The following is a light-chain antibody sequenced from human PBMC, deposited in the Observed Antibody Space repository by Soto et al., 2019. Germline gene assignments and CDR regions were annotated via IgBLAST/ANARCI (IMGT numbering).Light chain of an antibody. CDR1: QTISGW. CDR3: QQLNSYPIT. Sequence: DIQMTQSPSTLSASVVDRVTITCRASQTISGWLAWYQQKPGKAPKLLIYKASSLESGVPSRFSGSGSGTEFILTISSLQPGDFATYYCQQLNSYPITFGQGTRLEIK. CDR2: KAS. V-gene: IGKV1-5*03. J-gene: IGKJ5*01.